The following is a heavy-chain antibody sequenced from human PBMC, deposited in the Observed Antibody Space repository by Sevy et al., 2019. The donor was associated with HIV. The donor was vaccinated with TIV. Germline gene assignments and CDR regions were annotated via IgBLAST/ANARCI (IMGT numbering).Heavy chain of an antibody. D-gene: IGHD3-22*01. CDR1: GGSISSYY. CDR3: ARDVTPNYYDSSGYYYARYYYYYYGMDV. CDR2: IYTSGST. J-gene: IGHJ6*02. V-gene: IGHV4-4*07. Sequence: SETLSLTCTVSGGSISSYYWSWIRQPAGKGLEWIGRIYTSGSTNYNPSLKSRVTMTVDTSKNQFSLKLSSVTAADTALYYRARDVTPNYYDSSGYYYARYYYYYYGMDVWGQGTTVTVSS.